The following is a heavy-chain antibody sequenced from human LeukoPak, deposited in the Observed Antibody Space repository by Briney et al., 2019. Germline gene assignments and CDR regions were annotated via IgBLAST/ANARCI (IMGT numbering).Heavy chain of an antibody. CDR3: AGGIAARGVTPSYYYFYMEV. V-gene: IGHV4-39*01. Sequence: SETLSLTCTVSGGSISSSSYYGCWIRQPPGKGLEWIGSIYYSGSTYYNPSLKSRVTISVDTSKNQFSLKLSSVTAADTAVYYCAGGIAARGVTPSYYYFYMEVWGKGTTVTVSS. CDR2: IYYSGST. CDR1: GGSISSSSYY. J-gene: IGHJ6*03. D-gene: IGHD6-6*01.